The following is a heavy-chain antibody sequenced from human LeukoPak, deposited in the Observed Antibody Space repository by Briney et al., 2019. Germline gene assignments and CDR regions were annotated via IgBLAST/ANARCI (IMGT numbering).Heavy chain of an antibody. CDR2: INPNSGGT. J-gene: IGHJ6*03. D-gene: IGHD3-9*01. V-gene: IGHV1-2*02. CDR3: ASGPNYDILTGYYKDYMDV. CDR1: GYTFTGYY. Sequence: ASVKVSCKASGYTFTGYYMHWVRQAPGQGLEWMGWINPNSGGTNHAQKFQGRVTMTRDTSISTAYMELSRLRSDDTAVYYCASGPNYDILTGYYKDYMDVWGKGTTVTVSS.